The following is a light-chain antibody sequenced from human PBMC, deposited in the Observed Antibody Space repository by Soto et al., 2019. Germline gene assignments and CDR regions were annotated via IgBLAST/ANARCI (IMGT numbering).Light chain of an antibody. CDR3: AAWDDSLSGAV. CDR2: EVR. V-gene: IGLV2-14*01. Sequence: QSALTQPASVSGSPGQSITISCTGTSSDVGGYNYVSWYQQHPGKAPKLLIYEVRHRPSGISNRFSGSKSGNTASLTISGLQAEDEADFYCAAWDDSLSGAVFGGGTQLTVL. CDR1: SSDVGGYNY. J-gene: IGLJ7*01.